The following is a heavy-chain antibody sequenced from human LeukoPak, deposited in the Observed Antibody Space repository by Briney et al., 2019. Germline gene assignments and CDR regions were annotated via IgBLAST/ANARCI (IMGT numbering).Heavy chain of an antibody. CDR2: ISGSGGST. CDR1: GFTFSSYA. J-gene: IGHJ5*02. V-gene: IGHV3-23*01. CDR3: AKSFTVTNWFDP. Sequence: GGSLRLSCAASGFTFSSYAMSWVRRAPGKGLEWVSAISGSGGSTYYADSVKGRFTISRDNSKNTLYLQKNSLRAEDTAVYYCAKSFTVTNWFDPWGQGTLVTVSS. D-gene: IGHD4-17*01.